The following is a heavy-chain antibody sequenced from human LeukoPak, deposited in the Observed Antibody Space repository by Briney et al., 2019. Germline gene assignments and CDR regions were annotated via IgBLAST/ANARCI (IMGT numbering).Heavy chain of an antibody. CDR1: GFTFSSFA. Sequence: GGSLRLPCAASGFTFSSFAMHWVRQSPGKGLEWVAGIWYDGSNKYYADSVKGRFTISRDNSKDTLYLQMNGLRLEDTAIYYCASQSPRGTGWYGMGYWGQGNLVTVSS. CDR2: IWYDGSNK. D-gene: IGHD6-19*01. J-gene: IGHJ4*02. CDR3: ASQSPRGTGWYGMGY. V-gene: IGHV3-30*01.